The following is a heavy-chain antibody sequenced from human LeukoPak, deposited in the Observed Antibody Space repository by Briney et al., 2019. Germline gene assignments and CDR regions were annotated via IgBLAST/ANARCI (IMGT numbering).Heavy chain of an antibody. V-gene: IGHV6-1*01. Sequence: SQTLSLTCAISGGSVSSNTAAWYWIRQSPSRGLVWLGRTYYRSKWYYEYAVSVRSRITINADTSKNQFSLQLNSVTPEDTAVYYCARDPSDDQGLDCWGQGTLVTVSS. D-gene: IGHD3-16*01. CDR1: GGSVSSNTAA. J-gene: IGHJ4*02. CDR2: TYYRSKWYY. CDR3: ARDPSDDQGLDC.